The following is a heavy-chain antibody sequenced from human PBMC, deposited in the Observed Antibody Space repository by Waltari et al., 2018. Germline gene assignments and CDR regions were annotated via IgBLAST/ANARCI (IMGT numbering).Heavy chain of an antibody. CDR3: ARGSEEWELLWGFDY. V-gene: IGHV4-38-2*01. CDR1: GYSISSGYY. Sequence: QVQLQESGPGLVKPSETLSLTCAVSGYSISSGYYWGWIRQPPGKGLEWIGSFYQSGSTYNNPSLKSRVTISVDTSKNQFSLKLSSVTASDTAVYYCARGSEEWELLWGFDYWGQGTLVTVSS. D-gene: IGHD1-26*01. CDR2: FYQSGST. J-gene: IGHJ4*02.